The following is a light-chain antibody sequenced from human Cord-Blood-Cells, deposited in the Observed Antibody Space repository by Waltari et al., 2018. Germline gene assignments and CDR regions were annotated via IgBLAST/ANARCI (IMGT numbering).Light chain of an antibody. CDR1: QSVSSSY. Sequence: EIVLTQSTGTLSLSPGERATLSCRASQSVSSSYLAWYQQEPGQAPRPLIYGASSRATGIPDRFSGSGSGTDFTLTISRLEPEDFAVYYCQQYGSSPWTFGQGTKVEIK. CDR3: QQYGSSPWT. CDR2: GAS. J-gene: IGKJ1*01. V-gene: IGKV3-20*01.